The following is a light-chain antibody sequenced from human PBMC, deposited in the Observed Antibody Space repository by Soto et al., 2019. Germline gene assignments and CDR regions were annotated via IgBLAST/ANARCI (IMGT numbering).Light chain of an antibody. J-gene: IGLJ1*01. V-gene: IGLV2-14*03. Sequence: QSALTQPASVSGAPGQSIAISCTGTSSDVGGYNYVSWYQHHPGKDPKLMVYDVSNRPSGVSNRFSGSKSGNTASLTISGPQAEDEADYYCSSYTSSSTYVFGTGTKVTV. CDR1: SSDVGGYNY. CDR2: DVS. CDR3: SSYTSSSTYV.